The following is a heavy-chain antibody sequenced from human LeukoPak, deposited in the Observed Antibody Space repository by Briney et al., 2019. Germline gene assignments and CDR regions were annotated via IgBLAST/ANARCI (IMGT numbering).Heavy chain of an antibody. Sequence: ASVKVSCTASGYTFTGYYMHWVRQAPGQGLEWMGWINPNSGGTNYAQKFQGRVTMTRDTSISTAYMELSRLRSDDTAVYYCARGYVRKYSYGYGYWGQGTLVTVSS. D-gene: IGHD5-18*01. J-gene: IGHJ4*02. V-gene: IGHV1-2*02. CDR2: INPNSGGT. CDR1: GYTFTGYY. CDR3: ARGYVRKYSYGYGY.